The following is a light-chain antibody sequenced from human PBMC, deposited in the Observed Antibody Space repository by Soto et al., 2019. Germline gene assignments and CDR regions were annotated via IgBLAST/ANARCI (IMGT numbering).Light chain of an antibody. CDR2: DAS. CDR1: QSVINN. V-gene: IGKV3-15*01. J-gene: IGKJ4*01. CDR3: QQYYKWPLT. Sequence: EIVMTQSPATLSVSPGERATLSCRASQSVINNLAWYQQKPGQAPRLLIYDASTRATGIPARLSGSASGTEFTLTISSLESQDFAVYYCQQYYKWPLTFGGGTKVEIK.